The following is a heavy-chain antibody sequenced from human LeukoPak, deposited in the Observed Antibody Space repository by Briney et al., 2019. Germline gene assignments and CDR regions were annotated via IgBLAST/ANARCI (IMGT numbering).Heavy chain of an antibody. D-gene: IGHD1-7*01. J-gene: IGHJ6*03. CDR1: GFTFSSYW. CDR2: IKQDGSEK. V-gene: IGHV3-7*01. CDR3: ARGSGQKWNYNYYYYMDV. Sequence: GGSLRLSCAASGFTFSSYWMSWVRQAPGKGLEWVANIKQDGSEKYYVDSVKGRFTISRDNAKNSLYLQMNSLRAEDAAVYYCARGSGQKWNYNYYYYMDVWGKGPRSPSP.